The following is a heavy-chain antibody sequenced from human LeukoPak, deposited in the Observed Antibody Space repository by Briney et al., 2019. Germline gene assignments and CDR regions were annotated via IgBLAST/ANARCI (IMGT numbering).Heavy chain of an antibody. D-gene: IGHD5-18*01. CDR3: ARRGYSYGSPFYY. Sequence: SETLSLTCAVSGYSISTGYYWGWIRQPPGKGLEWIGNIYHSGNAYYNPSLKSRVTISVDTSKNQFSLKLSSVTAADTAGCYCARRGYSYGSPFYYWGQGTLVTVSS. V-gene: IGHV4-38-2*01. CDR1: GYSISTGYY. J-gene: IGHJ4*02. CDR2: IYHSGNA.